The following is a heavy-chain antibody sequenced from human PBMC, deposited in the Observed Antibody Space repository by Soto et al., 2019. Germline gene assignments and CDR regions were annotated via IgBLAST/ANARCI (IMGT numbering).Heavy chain of an antibody. CDR1: GGSVSSPKYF. Sequence: QMQLQKSGPGLVKPSETLSLACTVSGGSVSSPKYFWSWIRQPPGKGLEWVAYIYNNGKTNYNPSLKSRATISVDTAKNQCSLKLTSVTGADSAVYFCARTVMPVGNLPAFDHWGQGVLVTVSS. CDR2: IYNNGKT. J-gene: IGHJ4*02. CDR3: ARTVMPVGNLPAFDH. D-gene: IGHD7-27*01. V-gene: IGHV4-61*01.